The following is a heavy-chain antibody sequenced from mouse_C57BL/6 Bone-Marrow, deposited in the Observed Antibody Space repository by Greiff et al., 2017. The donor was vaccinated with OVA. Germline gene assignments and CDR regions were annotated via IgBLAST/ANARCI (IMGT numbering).Heavy chain of an antibody. Sequence: EVKVVESGGGLVQPGGSLKLSCAASGFTFSDYYMYWVRQTPEKRLEWVAYISNGGGSTYYPDTVKGRFTISRDNAKNTLYLQMSRLKSEDTAMYYCARHGIREWYFDVWGTGTTVTVSS. J-gene: IGHJ1*03. CDR2: ISNGGGST. V-gene: IGHV5-12*01. CDR1: GFTFSDYY. CDR3: ARHGIREWYFDV. D-gene: IGHD2-4*01.